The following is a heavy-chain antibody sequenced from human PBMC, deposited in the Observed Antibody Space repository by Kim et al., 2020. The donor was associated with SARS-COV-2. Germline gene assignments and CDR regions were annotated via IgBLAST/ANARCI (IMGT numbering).Heavy chain of an antibody. V-gene: IGHV3-43*01. Sequence: YYADSVKGRFTISRDNSKNSLYLQMNSLRTEDTALYYCAKDSSGWTTIDYRGQGTLVTVSS. D-gene: IGHD6-19*01. CDR3: AKDSSGWTTIDY. J-gene: IGHJ4*02.